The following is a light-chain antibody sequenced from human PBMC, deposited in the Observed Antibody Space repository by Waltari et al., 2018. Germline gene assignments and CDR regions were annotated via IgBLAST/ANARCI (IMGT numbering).Light chain of an antibody. CDR1: SPNIGAGHA. V-gene: IGLV1-40*01. Sequence: QSILTQPTSVSGAPGQRVTIPCPGRSPNIGAGHAVPWYQAFPGTAPKLLIYGNNNRPSGVPDRFSGAKSGSSASLAINGLQAEDEADYYCQSFDSNVRGGVVFGGGTKVTVL. CDR3: QSFDSNVRGGVV. CDR2: GNN. J-gene: IGLJ3*02.